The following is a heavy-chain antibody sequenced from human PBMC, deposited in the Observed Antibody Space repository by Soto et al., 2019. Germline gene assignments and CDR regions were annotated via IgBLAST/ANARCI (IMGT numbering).Heavy chain of an antibody. J-gene: IGHJ4*02. CDR2: XGXEXGXT. V-gene: IGHV1-2*02. CDR3: GRGRSGQIVVFY. CDR1: RYTFTGHY. Sequence: ASVKVSCKASRYTFTGHYIHLVRQAPEQGPEXMGEXGXEXGXTXYXXXXQGRVTMTLDTSITTVYMELKNRSPDHTAVYYCGRGRSGQIVVFYWGQGTPVTVSS. D-gene: IGHD1-26*01.